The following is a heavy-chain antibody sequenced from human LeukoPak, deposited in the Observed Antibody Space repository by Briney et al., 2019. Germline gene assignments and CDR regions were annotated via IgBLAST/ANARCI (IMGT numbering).Heavy chain of an antibody. D-gene: IGHD4-17*01. CDR2: IYYSGST. V-gene: IGHV4-59*01. J-gene: IGHJ4*02. CDR3: ARRNDYGDWLDY. Sequence: SETLSLTCTVSGGTISTYYWSWIRQSPKKGLEWIGYIYYSGSTNYNPSLKSRVTISVDTSKNQFSLKLSSVTAADTAVYYCARRNDYGDWLDYWGQGTLVTVSS. CDR1: GGTISTYY.